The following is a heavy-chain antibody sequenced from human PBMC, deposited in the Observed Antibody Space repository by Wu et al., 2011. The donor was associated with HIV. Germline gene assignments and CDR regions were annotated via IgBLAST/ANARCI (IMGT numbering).Heavy chain of an antibody. Sequence: QVQLVQSGAEVKKPGSSVKVSCKASGDTFSNNAISWVRQAPGQGLEWMGRVTPIFNTADYAQKFQGRVTITADPSTSTAYMELNTLRSEDTAVYYCARDYVWGTYRFDYWGQGTLVTVSS. V-gene: IGHV1-69*15. D-gene: IGHD3-16*02. CDR1: GDTFSNNA. CDR2: VTPIFNTA. CDR3: ARDYVWGTYRFDY. J-gene: IGHJ4*02.